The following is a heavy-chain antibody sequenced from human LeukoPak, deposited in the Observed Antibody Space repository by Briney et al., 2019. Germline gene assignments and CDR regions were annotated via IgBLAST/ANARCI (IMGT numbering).Heavy chain of an antibody. CDR2: INSDGGTT. CDR1: GFTFGTYW. V-gene: IGHV3-74*01. J-gene: IGHJ4*02. CDR3: ARDLYRIVVVPHYFDY. Sequence: GGSLRLSCGASGFTFGTYWMHWVRQAPGKGLVWVSGINSDGGTTTYADSVKGRFTISRDNSKNTLYLQMHSLRAEDTAVYYCARDLYRIVVVPHYFDYWGQGTLVTVSS. D-gene: IGHD3-22*01.